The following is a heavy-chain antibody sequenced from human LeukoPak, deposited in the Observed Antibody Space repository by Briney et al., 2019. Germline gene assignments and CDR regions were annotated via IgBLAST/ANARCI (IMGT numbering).Heavy chain of an antibody. V-gene: IGHV4-34*01. CDR2: INHSGST. J-gene: IGHJ1*01. D-gene: IGHD6-19*01. CDR3: ARVDSSGWD. Sequence: SETLSLTCAVYGGSFSGYYCSWIRQPPGKGLEWIEEINHSGSTNYNPSLKSRVTISVDTSKNQFSLKLSSVTAADMAVYYCARVDSSGWDWGQGTLVTVSS. CDR1: GGSFSGYY.